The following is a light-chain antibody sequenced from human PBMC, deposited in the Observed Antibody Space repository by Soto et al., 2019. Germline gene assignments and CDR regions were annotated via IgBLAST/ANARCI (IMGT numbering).Light chain of an antibody. J-gene: IGKJ1*01. CDR3: QQSFSTPRT. CDR1: QSINSY. Sequence: DIQMTQSPSSQSASVGDRVTITCRASQSINSYLNWYQQKPGKAPKLLIYAASSLQRGVPSRFSGSGSETDFTLTITSLQPDDFATYYCQQSFSTPRTFGQGTRVDI. CDR2: AAS. V-gene: IGKV1-39*01.